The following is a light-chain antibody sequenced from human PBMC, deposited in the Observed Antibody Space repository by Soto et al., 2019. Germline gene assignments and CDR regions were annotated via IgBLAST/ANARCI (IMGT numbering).Light chain of an antibody. CDR3: QQYDNWPLT. J-gene: IGKJ4*01. Sequence: EIVMTQSPATLSVSPGERVTLSCRASQSVSSNLAWYQQKPGQAPRLLMYGASTRATDIPARFSGSGSGTEFTLTISSLQSEDFAVYYCQQYDNWPLTFGGGTKVDIK. CDR1: QSVSSN. CDR2: GAS. V-gene: IGKV3-15*01.